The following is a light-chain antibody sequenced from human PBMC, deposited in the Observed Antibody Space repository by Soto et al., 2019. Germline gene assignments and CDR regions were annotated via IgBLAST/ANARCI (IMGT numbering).Light chain of an antibody. J-gene: IGLJ2*01. CDR2: EVS. CDR3: SSYTTRSTLV. CDR1: SSDVGAYGD. V-gene: IGLV2-14*01. Sequence: QSALTQPASVSGSPGQTITISCTGTSSDVGAYGDVSWYQQHPGKAPKLMIYEVSYRPSGVSNRFSGSKSGNAASLTISGLQAEDEADYYCSSYTTRSTLVFGGGTKLTVL.